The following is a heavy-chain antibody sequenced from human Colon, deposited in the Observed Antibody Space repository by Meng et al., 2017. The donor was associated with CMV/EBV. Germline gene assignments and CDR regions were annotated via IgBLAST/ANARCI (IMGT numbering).Heavy chain of an antibody. CDR1: GNIFSSTY. CDR2: INPTDGRE. V-gene: IGHV1-46*01. J-gene: IGHJ4*02. D-gene: IGHD2-21*01. Sequence: ASVKVSCKASGNIFSSTYLHWVRQAPGQGLEWMGRINPTDGRERFAQKFQGRVTITADKSTSTAYMELSSLRYEDTAVYYWARGLYCGGDCYLPHFDYWGQGTLVTVSS. CDR3: ARGLYCGGDCYLPHFDY.